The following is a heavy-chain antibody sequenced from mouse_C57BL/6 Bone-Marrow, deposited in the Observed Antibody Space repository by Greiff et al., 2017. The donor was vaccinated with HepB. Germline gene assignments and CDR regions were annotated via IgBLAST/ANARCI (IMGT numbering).Heavy chain of an antibody. CDR3: TTRGYFDY. D-gene: IGHD3-1*01. CDR2: IDPENGDT. Sequence: EVQLQESGAELVRPGASVKLSCTASGFNIKDDYMHWVKQRPEQGLEWIGWIDPENGDTEYASKFQGKATITADTSSNTAYLQLSSLTSEDTAGYYCTTRGYFDYWGQGTTLTVSS. J-gene: IGHJ2*01. CDR1: GFNIKDDY. V-gene: IGHV14-4*01.